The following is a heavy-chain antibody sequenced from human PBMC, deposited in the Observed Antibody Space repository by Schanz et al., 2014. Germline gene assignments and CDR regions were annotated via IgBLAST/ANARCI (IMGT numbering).Heavy chain of an antibody. D-gene: IGHD5-12*01. Sequence: EVQLLESGGGLVQPGGSLRLSCAVSGCTFSNYGMGWVRQAPGKGLEWVSAISGSGGSTYYADSVKGRFTISRDNAKSSQYLQMNILREEDTAVYYCARDPNSVNEIDYWGQGTLVTVSS. V-gene: IGHV3-23*01. CDR2: ISGSGGST. CDR3: ARDPNSVNEIDY. J-gene: IGHJ4*02. CDR1: GCTFSNYG.